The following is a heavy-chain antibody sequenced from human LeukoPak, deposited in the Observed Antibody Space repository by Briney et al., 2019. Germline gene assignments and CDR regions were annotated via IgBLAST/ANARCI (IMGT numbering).Heavy chain of an antibody. D-gene: IGHD3-22*01. CDR1: GFTFGNVG. J-gene: IGHJ4*02. Sequence: GGCLRLAWAASGFTFGNVGMHWVRPAPEGGLEWVALISYDGSDKHYADSVKGRFTVSRDNSKNTLYLQRNSLSRDDTAVYYCVGVGGYDSSGFLDYWGQGNLVTVSS. CDR2: ISYDGSDK. CDR3: VGVGGYDSSGFLDY. V-gene: IGHV3-30*03.